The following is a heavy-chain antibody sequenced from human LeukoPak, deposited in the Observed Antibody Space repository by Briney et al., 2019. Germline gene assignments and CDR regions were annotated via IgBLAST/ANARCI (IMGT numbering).Heavy chain of an antibody. CDR2: TSVDGNDK. Sequence: PGGSLRLSCAASGSTFTNYAIHWVRQAPGKGPEWVAYTSVDGNDKRYADSVKGRFTVSRDNSKNTLYLQMNSLRPEDSAAYYCARDPSGSFDYWGQGTLVTISS. D-gene: IGHD3-10*01. J-gene: IGHJ4*02. CDR1: GSTFTNYA. V-gene: IGHV3-30*01. CDR3: ARDPSGSFDY.